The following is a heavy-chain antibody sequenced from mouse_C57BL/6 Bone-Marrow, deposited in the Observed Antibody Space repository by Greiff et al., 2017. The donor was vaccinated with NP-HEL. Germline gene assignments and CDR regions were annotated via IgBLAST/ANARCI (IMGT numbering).Heavy chain of an antibody. J-gene: IGHJ1*03. CDR1: GYTFTDYY. CDR3: ARDYYGSWYFDV. V-gene: IGHV1-26*01. CDR2: INPNNGGT. Sequence: VQLQQSGPELVKPGASVKISCKASGYTFTDYYMHWVKQSHGKSLEWIGDINPNNGGTSYNQKFKGKATLTVDKSSSTAYMELRSLTSEDSAVYYCARDYYGSWYFDVWGTGTTVTVSS. D-gene: IGHD1-1*01.